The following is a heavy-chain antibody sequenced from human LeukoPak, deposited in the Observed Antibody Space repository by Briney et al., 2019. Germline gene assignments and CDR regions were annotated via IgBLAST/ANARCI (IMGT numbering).Heavy chain of an antibody. V-gene: IGHV1-8*01. Sequence: GASVKVSCKASGYTFTSYDINWVRQATGQGLEWMGWMNPNSGNTGYAQKFQGRVTMTRNTSISTAYMELSSLRSEDTAVYYCAREGYYGSGGHYYYYYYMDVWGKGTTVTVSS. J-gene: IGHJ6*03. CDR3: AREGYYGSGGHYYYYYYMDV. CDR2: MNPNSGNT. D-gene: IGHD3-10*01. CDR1: GYTFTSYD.